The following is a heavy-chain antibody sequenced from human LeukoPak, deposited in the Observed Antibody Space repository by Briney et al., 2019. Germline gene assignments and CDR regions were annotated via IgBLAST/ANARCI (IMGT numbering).Heavy chain of an antibody. CDR2: INPNNGGT. Sequence: ASVKVSCKASGYTFTGNNMHWVRQAPGQGLEWMGWINPNNGGTNYQGRVTMTRDTSTSTAYMELNRLRSDDTAVYYCASFVYYYDSDAYMDYWGQGTLVTVSS. J-gene: IGHJ4*02. D-gene: IGHD3-22*01. CDR3: ASFVYYYDSDAYMDY. CDR1: GYTFTGNN. V-gene: IGHV1-2*02.